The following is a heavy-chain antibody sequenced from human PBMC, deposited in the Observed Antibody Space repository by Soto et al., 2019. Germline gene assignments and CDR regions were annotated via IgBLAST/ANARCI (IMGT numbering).Heavy chain of an antibody. D-gene: IGHD6-13*01. V-gene: IGHV1-2*02. CDR3: ARFAKEENPKLESWYAFDF. CDR1: GYTFTGYY. Sequence: ASVKVSCKASGYTFTGYYMHWVRQAPGQGLEVMGWINPNSGGTNYAQKFQGRVTMTRDTSISTAYMELSRLRSDDTAMYYCARFAKEENPKLESWYAFDFWGQGTLVTVSS. J-gene: IGHJ4*02. CDR2: INPNSGGT.